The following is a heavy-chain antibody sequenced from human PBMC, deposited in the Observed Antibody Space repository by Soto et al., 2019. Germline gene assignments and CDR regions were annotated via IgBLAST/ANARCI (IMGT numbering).Heavy chain of an antibody. CDR1: GASIRSYH. Sequence: PSETLSLTCAVPGASIRSYHWSWIRQPAGKGLEWIGRMQHTGNTNYNPSLKSRVTMSVDTSKNQISLKMTSVTAADTAVYFCAKDVSSRRWFDPWGQGILVTVSS. CDR3: AKDVSSRRWFDP. CDR2: MQHTGNT. V-gene: IGHV4-4*07. J-gene: IGHJ5*02. D-gene: IGHD3-16*01.